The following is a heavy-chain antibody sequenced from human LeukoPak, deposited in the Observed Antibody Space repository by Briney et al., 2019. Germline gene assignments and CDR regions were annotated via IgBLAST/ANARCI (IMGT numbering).Heavy chain of an antibody. CDR3: ARNPEMATISDFDY. CDR1: GFTVSDNY. D-gene: IGHD5-24*01. V-gene: IGHV3-66*01. CDR2: IYSDGST. Sequence: GGSLRLSCAASGFTVSDNYMSWVRQAPGKGLEWVSIIYSDGSTYYADSVKGRFTISRDNAKNSLYLQMNSLRAEDTAVYYCARNPEMATISDFDYWGQGTLVTVSS. J-gene: IGHJ4*02.